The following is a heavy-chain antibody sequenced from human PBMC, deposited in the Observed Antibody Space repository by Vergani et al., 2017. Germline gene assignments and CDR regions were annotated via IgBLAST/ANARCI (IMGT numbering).Heavy chain of an antibody. Sequence: QVQLQESGPGLVKPSETLSLTCTVSSDSVSNTFYYWGWIRQTPGKGLEWIGSIYYSGSTYYNPSLESRVTMSVDTSKSQFSLKLSSVTAADTAVYYCKRHWAVVAANNWLDAWGEGTVVTVSS. CDR3: KRHWAVVAANNWLDA. CDR1: SDSVSNTFYY. D-gene: IGHD2-15*01. CDR2: IYYSGST. V-gene: IGHV4-39*01. J-gene: IGHJ5*02.